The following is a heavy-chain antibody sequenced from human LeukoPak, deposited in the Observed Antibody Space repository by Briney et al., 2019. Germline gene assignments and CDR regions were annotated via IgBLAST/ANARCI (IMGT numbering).Heavy chain of an antibody. CDR2: IIPIFGTA. Sequence: AVKVSCKASGYTFTSYGLSWVRQAPGQGVEWMGGIIPIFGTANYAQKFQGRVTITGDESTSTVYMELSSLRSEDTAVYYCARDRGRRYSYGHQYYFDYWGQGTLVTVSS. D-gene: IGHD5-18*01. CDR1: GYTFTSYG. J-gene: IGHJ4*02. V-gene: IGHV1-69*13. CDR3: ARDRGRRYSYGHQYYFDY.